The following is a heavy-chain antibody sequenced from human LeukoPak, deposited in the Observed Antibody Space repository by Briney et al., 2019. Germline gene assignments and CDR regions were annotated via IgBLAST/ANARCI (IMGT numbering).Heavy chain of an antibody. D-gene: IGHD5-12*01. CDR3: ARDLCSYSGCYYFDY. V-gene: IGHV1-18*01. CDR1: GYTFSSYG. J-gene: IGHJ4*02. Sequence: GASVKVSCKASGYTFSSYGISWVRQAPGQGLEWMGWISPYNGNTNYAQKLQGRVTMTTDTSTSTAYMELRSLRSDDTAVYYCARDLCSYSGCYYFDYWGQGTLVTVSS. CDR2: ISPYNGNT.